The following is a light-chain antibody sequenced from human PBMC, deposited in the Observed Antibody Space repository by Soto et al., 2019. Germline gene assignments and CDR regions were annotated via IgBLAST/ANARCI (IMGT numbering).Light chain of an antibody. CDR3: QQYDKWPHT. Sequence: DIQMTQSPSTLSASVGDRVSITCRASQSINNWLAWYQQKPGKAPKLLIYKTSTLESGVPSRFSGSGSGTDFTLTISSLQSEDFAVYYCQQYDKWPHTFGQGTKLEIK. CDR1: QSINNW. V-gene: IGKV1-5*03. CDR2: KTS. J-gene: IGKJ2*01.